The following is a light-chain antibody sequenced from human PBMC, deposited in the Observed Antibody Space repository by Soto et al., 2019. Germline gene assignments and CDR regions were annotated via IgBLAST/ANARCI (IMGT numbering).Light chain of an antibody. CDR3: QSYDSSLPHVV. J-gene: IGLJ2*01. Sequence: QSVLTQPPSVSGAPGQRVTISCTGSSSNIGAGYDVHWYQQLPGTAPKLLIYGNSNRPSGVPDRFSGSKSGTSASLAITGLQAEEEAEYYCQSYDSSLPHVVFGGGTKLTVL. V-gene: IGLV1-40*01. CDR1: SSNIGAGYD. CDR2: GNS.